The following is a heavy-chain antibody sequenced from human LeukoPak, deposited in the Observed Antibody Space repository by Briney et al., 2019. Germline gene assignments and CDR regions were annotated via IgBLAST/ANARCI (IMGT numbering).Heavy chain of an antibody. CDR1: GYRFTSYG. V-gene: IGHV1-18*01. Sequence: ASVKVSCKASGYRFTSYGIGWVRQAPGQGLEWMGWISTYTGNTNYAQKVQGRVTMTTDTSTSTAYMELRSLRSDDTAVYSCARYADSSGYLDHWGQGTLVTVSS. CDR2: ISTYTGNT. J-gene: IGHJ4*02. D-gene: IGHD3-22*01. CDR3: ARYADSSGYLDH.